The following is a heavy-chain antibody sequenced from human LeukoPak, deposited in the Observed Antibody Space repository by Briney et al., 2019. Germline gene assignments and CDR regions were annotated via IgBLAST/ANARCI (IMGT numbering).Heavy chain of an antibody. CDR2: ISSRSSTI. Sequence: GGSLRLSCAASGFTFSSYSMNWGRQAPGERVERGSYISSRSSTIYSADSVKGRFTISRDNAKNSLYLQMNSLRAEDTAVYYCARDPFPEGPYGYWGQGTLVTVAS. J-gene: IGHJ4*02. D-gene: IGHD3-10*01. V-gene: IGHV3-48*01. CDR3: ARDPFPEGPYGY. CDR1: GFTFSSYS.